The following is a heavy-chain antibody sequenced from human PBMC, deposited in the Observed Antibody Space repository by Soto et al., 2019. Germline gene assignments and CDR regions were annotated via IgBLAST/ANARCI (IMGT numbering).Heavy chain of an antibody. CDR3: ARDASNVIGMAPNWFDP. V-gene: IGHV1-3*01. Sequence: QVQLVQSGAEVKKPGASVKVSCKASGYTFTSYAMHWVRQAPGQRLEWMGWINAGNGNTKYSQKFQGRVTITRDTSASTAYMELSSLRSEDTAVYYCARDASNVIGMAPNWFDPWGQGTLVTFSS. D-gene: IGHD2-21*01. J-gene: IGHJ5*02. CDR2: INAGNGNT. CDR1: GYTFTSYA.